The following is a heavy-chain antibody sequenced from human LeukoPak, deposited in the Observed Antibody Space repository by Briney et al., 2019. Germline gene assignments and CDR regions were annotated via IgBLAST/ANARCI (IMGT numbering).Heavy chain of an antibody. V-gene: IGHV3-48*03. Sequence: PGGSLRLSCAASGFTFSSYEMNWVRQAPGKGLEWVSYISSSGSTIYYADSVKGRFTISRDNAKNSLYLQMNSLRAEDTAVYYCAREGTDFWSGYLNYYMDVWGKGTTVTVSS. CDR2: ISSSGSTI. CDR1: GFTFSSYE. CDR3: AREGTDFWSGYLNYYMDV. D-gene: IGHD3-3*01. J-gene: IGHJ6*03.